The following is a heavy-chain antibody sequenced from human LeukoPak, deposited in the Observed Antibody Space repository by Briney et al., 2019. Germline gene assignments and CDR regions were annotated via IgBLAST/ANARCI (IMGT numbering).Heavy chain of an antibody. Sequence: GGSLRLSCAASGFTFSSYWMSWVRQAPGKGLEWVANIKQDGSEKYYVDSVKGRFTISRDNAKNSLYLQMNSLRADDTAVYYCARDGRAVAFDIWGQGTMVTVSS. CDR3: ARDGRAVAFDI. V-gene: IGHV3-7*01. CDR1: GFTFSSYW. J-gene: IGHJ3*02. CDR2: IKQDGSEK. D-gene: IGHD6-19*01.